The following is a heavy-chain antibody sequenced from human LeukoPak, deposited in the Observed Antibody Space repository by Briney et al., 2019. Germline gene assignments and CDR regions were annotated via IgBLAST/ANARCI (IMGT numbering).Heavy chain of an antibody. V-gene: IGHV4-61*02. J-gene: IGHJ3*02. Sequence: SQTLSLTCTVSGGSISSGSYYWSWIRQPAGKGLEWIGRIYTSGSTNYNPSLKSRVTISVDTSKNQFSLKLSSVTAADTAVYYCARDANLYLYCGGDCYSLPDAFDIWGQGTMVTVPS. CDR1: GGSISSGSYY. D-gene: IGHD2-21*02. CDR2: IYTSGST. CDR3: ARDANLYLYCGGDCYSLPDAFDI.